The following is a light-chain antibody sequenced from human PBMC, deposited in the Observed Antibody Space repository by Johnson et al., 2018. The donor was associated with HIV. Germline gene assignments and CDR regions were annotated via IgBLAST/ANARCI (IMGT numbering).Light chain of an antibody. CDR1: KLGDKY. CDR3: GTWARDLSGGLYV. CDR2: QDS. V-gene: IGLV3-1*01. J-gene: IGLJ1*01. Sequence: VLTQPPSVSVSPGQTASITCSGDKLGDKYACWYQQKPGQSPVLVIYQDSKRPSGIPERFSGSNSGNTATLTISGTQAMDEADYYCGTWARDLSGGLYVFGSGTRVTVL.